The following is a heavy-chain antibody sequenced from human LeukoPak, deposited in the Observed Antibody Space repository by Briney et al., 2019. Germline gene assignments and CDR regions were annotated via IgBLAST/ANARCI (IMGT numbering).Heavy chain of an antibody. CDR1: GFTFSNYA. Sequence: GGSLRLSCAASGFTFSNYAMSWVRQAPGKGLEWVSTISGSGGRTFYADSVKGRFTISRDNSKNTLYVQVNSLGTEDTAAYYCAKGSYYDSSGSFYFDYWGQGTLVTVSS. CDR3: AKGSYYDSSGSFYFDY. D-gene: IGHD3-22*01. CDR2: ISGSGGRT. J-gene: IGHJ4*02. V-gene: IGHV3-23*01.